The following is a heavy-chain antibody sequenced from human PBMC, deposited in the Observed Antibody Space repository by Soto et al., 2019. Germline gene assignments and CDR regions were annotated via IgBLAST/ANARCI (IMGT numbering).Heavy chain of an antibody. Sequence: QLQLQESGPGLVKPSETLSLTCTVSGGSISSSSYYWGWIRQPPGKGLEWIGSIYYSGSTYYNPSLKSRVTISVDTSKNQFSLKLSSVTAADTAVYYCARLPVPPRSCAFDIWGQGTMVTVSS. CDR3: ARLPVPPRSCAFDI. V-gene: IGHV4-39*01. CDR1: GGSISSSSYY. CDR2: IYYSGST. J-gene: IGHJ3*02. D-gene: IGHD3-10*01.